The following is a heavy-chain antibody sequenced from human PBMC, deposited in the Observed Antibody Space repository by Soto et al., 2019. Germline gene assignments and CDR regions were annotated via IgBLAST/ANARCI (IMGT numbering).Heavy chain of an antibody. J-gene: IGHJ4*02. CDR3: AKDSHYYDSSGYGGRFDY. CDR2: ISYDGSNK. CDR1: GFTFSSYG. V-gene: IGHV3-30*18. Sequence: GGSLRLSCAASGFTFSSYGMHWVRQAPGKGLEWVAVISYDGSNKYYADSVKGRFTISRDNSKNTLYLQMNSLRAEDTAVYYCAKDSHYYDSSGYGGRFDYWGQGT. D-gene: IGHD3-22*01.